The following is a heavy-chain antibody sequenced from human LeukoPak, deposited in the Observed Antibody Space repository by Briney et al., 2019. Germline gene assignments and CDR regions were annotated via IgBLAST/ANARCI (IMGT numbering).Heavy chain of an antibody. CDR1: GGSSSGYY. V-gene: IGHV4-59*01. J-gene: IGHJ4*02. CDR3: ARALHSSWSSNYFDY. D-gene: IGHD6-13*01. CDR2: IYYSGST. Sequence: SETLSLTCTVSGGSSSGYYWSWIRHPPGKGLELIGYIYYSGSTNYNPSLKSRVTISVDTSKNQFSLKLSSVTAADTAVYYCARALHSSWSSNYFDYWGQGTLVTVSS.